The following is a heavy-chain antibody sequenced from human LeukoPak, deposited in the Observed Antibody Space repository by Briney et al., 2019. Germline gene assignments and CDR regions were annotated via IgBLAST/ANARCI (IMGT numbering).Heavy chain of an antibody. CDR2: IRSKANSYAT. J-gene: IGHJ4*02. CDR1: GFTFRGSA. V-gene: IGHV3-73*01. CDR3: TRGITMVRGVTSPFDY. D-gene: IGHD3-10*01. Sequence: GGSLKLSCAASGFTFRGSAMHWVRQASGKGLEWVGRIRSKANSYATAYAASVKGRFTISRDDSKNTAYLQMNSLKTEDTAVYYGTRGITMVRGVTSPFDYWGQGTLVTVSS.